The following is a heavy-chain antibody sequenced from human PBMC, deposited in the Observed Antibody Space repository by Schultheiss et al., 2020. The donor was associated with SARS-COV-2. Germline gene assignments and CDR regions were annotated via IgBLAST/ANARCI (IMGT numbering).Heavy chain of an antibody. Sequence: SETLSLTCTVSGGSISSGGYFWSWIRQPPGKGLEWIGSIYYSGSTYYNPSLKSRVTISVDTSKNQFSLKLSSVTAADTAVYYCARLTAAVAPLFDPWGQGTLVTVSS. D-gene: IGHD6-19*01. J-gene: IGHJ5*02. CDR3: ARLTAAVAPLFDP. CDR2: IYYSGST. CDR1: GGSISSGGYF. V-gene: IGHV4-39*01.